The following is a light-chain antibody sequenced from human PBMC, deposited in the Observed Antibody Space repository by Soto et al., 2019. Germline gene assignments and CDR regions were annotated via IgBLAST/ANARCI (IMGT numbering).Light chain of an antibody. CDR1: QSVSSY. V-gene: IGKV3-11*01. CDR2: DAS. J-gene: IGKJ4*01. Sequence: EIVLTQSPATLSLSPGERATLSCRASQSVSSYLAWYQQKPGQAPRLLIYDASNRATGIPARFSGSGSGTVFTLTISSLEPEDFAVYYCQQRSNWPRLTFGGGTKVETK. CDR3: QQRSNWPRLT.